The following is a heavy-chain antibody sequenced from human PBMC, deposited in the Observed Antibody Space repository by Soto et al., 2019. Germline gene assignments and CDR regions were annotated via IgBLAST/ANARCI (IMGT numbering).Heavy chain of an antibody. D-gene: IGHD6-13*01. V-gene: IGHV4-59*08. Sequence: QVQLQESGPGLVKPSETLSLTCTVSGGSISSYYWSWIRQPPGKGLEWIGYIYYSGSTNYNPSLKSRVTISVDTSKNQFSLKLSSVTAADTAVYYCARSRSWYNDNWFDPCGQGTLVTVSS. CDR3: ARSRSWYNDNWFDP. J-gene: IGHJ5*02. CDR1: GGSISSYY. CDR2: IYYSGST.